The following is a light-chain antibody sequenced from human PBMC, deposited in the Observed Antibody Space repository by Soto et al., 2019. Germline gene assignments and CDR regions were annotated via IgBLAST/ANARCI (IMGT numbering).Light chain of an antibody. V-gene: IGKV3-15*01. CDR1: QSVSSN. Sequence: EIVMTPSPATLSVSPLQIATLSCSASQSVSSNLGWYQQKPGQAPRLLIHGASTRATGIPARFSGSGSGTEFTLTISSLQSEDFAIYYCEKYNDWPINFGQGTRLEIK. CDR3: EKYNDWPIN. J-gene: IGKJ5*01. CDR2: GAS.